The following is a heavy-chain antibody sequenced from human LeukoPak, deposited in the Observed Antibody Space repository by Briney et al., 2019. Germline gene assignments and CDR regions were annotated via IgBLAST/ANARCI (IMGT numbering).Heavy chain of an antibody. CDR3: ARVLFNWFDP. D-gene: IGHD2-21*01. CDR2: IYYSGST. Sequence: PSETLSLTCTVSGGSISSYYWSWIRQPPGKGLEWIGYIYYSGSTNYNPSLKSRVTISVDTSKDQFSLKLSSVTAADTAVYYCARVLFNWFDPWGQGTLVTVSS. J-gene: IGHJ5*02. V-gene: IGHV4-59*01. CDR1: GGSISSYY.